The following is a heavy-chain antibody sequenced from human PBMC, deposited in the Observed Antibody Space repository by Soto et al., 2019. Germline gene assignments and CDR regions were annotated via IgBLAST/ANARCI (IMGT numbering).Heavy chain of an antibody. D-gene: IGHD3-3*01. J-gene: IGHJ4*02. CDR1: GGSFSDYY. Sequence: PSETLSLTCAVYGGSFSDYYWSWIRQPPGKGLEWIGEINHSGSTNYNPSLKSRVTISVDTSKNQFSLKLSSVTAADTAVYYCATGFWSGYPHWAQGTLVTVSS. CDR3: ATGFWSGYPH. V-gene: IGHV4-34*01. CDR2: INHSGST.